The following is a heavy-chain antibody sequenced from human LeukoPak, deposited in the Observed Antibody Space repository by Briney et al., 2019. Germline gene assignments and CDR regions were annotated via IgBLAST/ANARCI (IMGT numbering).Heavy chain of an antibody. CDR1: GGSISGYY. J-gene: IGHJ4*02. D-gene: IGHD1-26*01. Sequence: PETLSLTCTVSGGSISGYYWSWIRQPPGKGLEWIAYIHYSGNTNYNPSLKSRVTVSVDTSKTQFSLRLSSVTAADTAVYYCARHTRKGAPEVMDFWGEGTLVALSS. CDR2: IHYSGNT. CDR3: ARHTRKGAPEVMDF. V-gene: IGHV4-59*08.